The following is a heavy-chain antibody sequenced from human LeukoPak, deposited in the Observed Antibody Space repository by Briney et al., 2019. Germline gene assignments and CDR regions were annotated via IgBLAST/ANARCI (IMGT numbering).Heavy chain of an antibody. Sequence: PSETLSRNCTGSGGSISSYHWSWIRQPPGKGLEWIGNIYYSGSTNYSPSLKSRVTISVDTSKNQFSLRLSSVTAADTAVYYCARRAYSSDYYYFDYWGQGTQVTVSS. J-gene: IGHJ4*02. CDR1: GGSISSYH. V-gene: IGHV4-59*08. D-gene: IGHD6-19*01. CDR2: IYYSGST. CDR3: ARRAYSSDYYYFDY.